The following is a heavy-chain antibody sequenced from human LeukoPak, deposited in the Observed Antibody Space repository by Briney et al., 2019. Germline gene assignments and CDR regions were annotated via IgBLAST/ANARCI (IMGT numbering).Heavy chain of an antibody. J-gene: IGHJ5*02. CDR3: AKAATAAGPKNWFDP. CDR2: ISYDGSNK. D-gene: IGHD6-13*01. CDR1: GFTFSSYG. Sequence: GRSLRLSCAASGFTFSSYGMHWVRQAPGKGLEWVAVISYDGSNKYYADSVKGRFTISRDNSKNTLYLQMNSLRAEDTAVYYCAKAATAAGPKNWFDPWGQGTLVTVSS. V-gene: IGHV3-30*18.